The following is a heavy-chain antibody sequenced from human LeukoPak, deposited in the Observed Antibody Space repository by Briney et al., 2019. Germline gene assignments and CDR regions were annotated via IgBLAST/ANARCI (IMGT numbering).Heavy chain of an antibody. CDR3: ATGRLGEYYEDSSGYFAY. V-gene: IGHV1-24*01. CDR1: GYTLTELS. Sequence: ASVKVFCKVSGYTLTELSMHWVRQAPGKGLEWFGRFDPEDGETIYAQRFQGRVTMTEDTSTNTAYMGLSSLRSADSAVYYCATGRLGEYYEDSSGYFAYWGQGTLVTVSS. J-gene: IGHJ4*02. D-gene: IGHD3-22*01. CDR2: FDPEDGET.